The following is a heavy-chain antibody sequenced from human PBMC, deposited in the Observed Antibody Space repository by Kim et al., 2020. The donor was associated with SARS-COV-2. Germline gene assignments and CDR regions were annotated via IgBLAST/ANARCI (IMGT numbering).Heavy chain of an antibody. J-gene: IGHJ4*02. CDR3: ARDKSMKLDY. CDR1: GGSISSYY. CDR2: IYYSGST. Sequence: SETLSLTCTVSGGSISSYYWSWIRQPPGKGLEWIGYIYYSGSTNYNPSLKSRVTISVDTSKNQFSLKLSSVTAADTAVYYCARDKSMKLDYWGQGTLVTVSS. V-gene: IGHV4-59*01.